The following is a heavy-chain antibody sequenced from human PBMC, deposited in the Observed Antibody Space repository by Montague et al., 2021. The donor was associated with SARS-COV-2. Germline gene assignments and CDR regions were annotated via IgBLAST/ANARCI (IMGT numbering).Heavy chain of an antibody. CDR2: IWYDGSNK. V-gene: IGHV3-33*01. Sequence: SLRLSCAASGFTFSSYGMHWARQAPGKGLEWVAVIWYDGSNKYYADSVKGRFTISRDNSKNTLYLQMNSLRAEDTAVYYCAREAEIFGVVISPLFYWGQGTLVTVSS. CDR3: AREAEIFGVVISPLFY. J-gene: IGHJ4*02. CDR1: GFTFSSYG. D-gene: IGHD3-3*01.